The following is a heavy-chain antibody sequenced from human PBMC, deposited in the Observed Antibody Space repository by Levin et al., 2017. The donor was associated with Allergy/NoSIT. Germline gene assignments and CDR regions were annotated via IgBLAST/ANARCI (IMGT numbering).Heavy chain of an antibody. V-gene: IGHV3-73*01. CDR1: GFTFSDST. CDR2: IRSKANSYAT. Sequence: GGSLRLSCAASGFTFSDSTMHWVRQASGKGLEWVGRIRSKANSYATAYAASVKGRFTISRDDSKNTAYLQMNSLKTEDTAVYYCARPVAASGYETNWFDPWGQGTLVTVSS. CDR3: ARPVAASGYETNWFDP. J-gene: IGHJ5*02. D-gene: IGHD5-12*01.